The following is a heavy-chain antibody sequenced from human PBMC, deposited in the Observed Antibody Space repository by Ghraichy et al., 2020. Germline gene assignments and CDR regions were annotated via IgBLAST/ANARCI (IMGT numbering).Heavy chain of an antibody. V-gene: IGHV3-23*01. D-gene: IGHD3-22*01. J-gene: IGHJ4*02. CDR2: ISGGGYST. CDR1: GFTFSSYG. Sequence: GGSRRLSCAASGFTFSSYGMSWVRQAPGKGLEWVSSISGGGYSTYYEDSVKGRFTISRDNSKNTLYLQLNSLRAEDTAVYYCAKKFGYFYDTSSYFDYWGQGTLVTVSS. CDR3: AKKFGYFYDTSSYFDY.